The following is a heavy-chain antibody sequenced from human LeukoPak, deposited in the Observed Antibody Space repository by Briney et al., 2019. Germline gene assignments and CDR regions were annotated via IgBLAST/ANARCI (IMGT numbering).Heavy chain of an antibody. V-gene: IGHV3-43*02. CDR3: AKDRDTTGYNH. CDR1: GFTFDDYA. Sequence: GGSLRLSCAASGFTFDDYAMHWVRQAPGKGLEWVSFITGDGGRTYYADSVKGRFTISRDNSKKSLYLQMNSLRTEDTALYYCAKDRDTTGYNHWGQGTLVSVPS. J-gene: IGHJ5*02. CDR2: ITGDGGRT. D-gene: IGHD3-22*01.